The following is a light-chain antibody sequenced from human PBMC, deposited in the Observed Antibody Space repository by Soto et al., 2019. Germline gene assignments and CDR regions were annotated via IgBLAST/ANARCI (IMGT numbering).Light chain of an antibody. V-gene: IGKV1-27*01. CDR1: RGMSNY. J-gene: IGKJ4*01. Sequence: DIQTTQSPSSLSSSVEDRVTITFRASRGMSNYLAWYQQKPGKVPKLLIYAASTLQSGVPSRFSGSGSGTDFTLTISSLQPEDFATYYCQQSYSTPLTFGGGTKVDIK. CDR2: AAS. CDR3: QQSYSTPLT.